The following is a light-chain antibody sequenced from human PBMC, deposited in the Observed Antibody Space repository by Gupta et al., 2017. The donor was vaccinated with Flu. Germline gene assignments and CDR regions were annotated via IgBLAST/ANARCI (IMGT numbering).Light chain of an antibody. V-gene: IGKV3-15*01. J-gene: IGKJ2*03. Sequence: EIVMTQSPATLSVSPGEKATLSCRASQSVSKNLAWYQQRPGQSPRLLIYGASTRATGIPARFSGGGAGTEFTLTITSLQSEDFAVYYCQQYNNWPPLYSFGQGTKVEI. CDR3: QQYNNWPPLYS. CDR2: GAS. CDR1: QSVSKN.